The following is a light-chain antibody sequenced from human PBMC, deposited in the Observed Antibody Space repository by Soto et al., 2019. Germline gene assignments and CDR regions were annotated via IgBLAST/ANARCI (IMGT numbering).Light chain of an antibody. CDR2: DAS. J-gene: IGKJ5*01. CDR3: QQRSNWIT. Sequence: EIVLTQSPATLSLSPGEGATLSCRASQSASSYLAWYQQKPGQAPRLLIYDASNRATGIPARFSGSGSVADFSLTISSLEPEDFAVYYCQQRSNWITFGQGTRLEIK. V-gene: IGKV3-11*01. CDR1: QSASSY.